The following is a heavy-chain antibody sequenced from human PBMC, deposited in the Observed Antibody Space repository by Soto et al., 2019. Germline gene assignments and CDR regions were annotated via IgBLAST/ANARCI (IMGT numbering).Heavy chain of an antibody. CDR1: AFTFSDYG. J-gene: IGHJ4*02. CDR2: VSYDGSNE. V-gene: IGHV3-30*18. Sequence: QVQLVESGGGVVQPGRSLRLSCAASAFTFSDYGMHWVRQAPGKGLEWVALVSYDGSNEYYADSVRGRFTISRDNSKNTLYLQMNSLRAEDTAVYYCAKEIYDSTGYYFDYWGQGTLVTVSS. D-gene: IGHD3-22*01. CDR3: AKEIYDSTGYYFDY.